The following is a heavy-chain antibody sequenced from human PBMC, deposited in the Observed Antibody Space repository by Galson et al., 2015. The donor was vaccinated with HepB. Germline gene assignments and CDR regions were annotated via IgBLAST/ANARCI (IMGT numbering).Heavy chain of an antibody. CDR1: GFIVSSSY. D-gene: IGHD3-10*01. CDR2: IYSGGST. Sequence: SLRLSCAASGFIVSSSYMSWVRQAPGKGLEWVSLIYSGGSTYFADSVQGRFTISRDSSKNTLYLQMNNLRAEDTAMYYCASVSRNYFYHGMDVWGRGTTVTVSS. V-gene: IGHV3-53*01. CDR3: ASVSRNYFYHGMDV. J-gene: IGHJ6*02.